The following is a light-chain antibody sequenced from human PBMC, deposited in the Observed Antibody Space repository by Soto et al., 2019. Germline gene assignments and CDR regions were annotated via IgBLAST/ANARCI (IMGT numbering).Light chain of an antibody. CDR1: SSNIGAGYD. J-gene: IGLJ2*01. CDR3: QSYDSSLSGSNVV. Sequence: QSVLTQPPSVSGAPGQRVTISCTGSSSNIGAGYDVHWYQQLPGTAPKLLIYGNNNRPSGVPDRFSGSKSGTSASLAITGFQAEDEADYYCQSYDSSLSGSNVVFGGGTKLTVL. CDR2: GNN. V-gene: IGLV1-40*01.